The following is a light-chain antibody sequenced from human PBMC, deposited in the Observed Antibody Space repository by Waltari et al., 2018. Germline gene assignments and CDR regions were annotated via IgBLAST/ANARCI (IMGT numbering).Light chain of an antibody. Sequence: ESVLTQSLATLSLSPGERAPLSCRASQSVSNFLAWYKQTPGQAPRLLIYEASKRATGIPARFSGSGSGTDFTLTISSLEPEDFAVYYCQQRSNWPPLTFGGGTKVEIK. CDR3: QQRSNWPPLT. V-gene: IGKV3-11*01. J-gene: IGKJ4*01. CDR2: EAS. CDR1: QSVSNF.